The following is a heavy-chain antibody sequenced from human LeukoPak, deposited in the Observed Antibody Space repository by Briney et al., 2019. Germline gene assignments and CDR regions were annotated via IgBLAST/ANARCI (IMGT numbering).Heavy chain of an antibody. CDR3: ARGGYRSSTICYPRNAFDM. J-gene: IGHJ3*02. V-gene: IGHV3-48*03. Sequence: PGGSLRLSCAASGFTFSSHEMNWVRQAPGKGLEWISHISNGATTIYYADSVKGRFTISRGNAKNSLYLQMNSLRAEDTAVYYCARGGYRSSTICYPRNAFDMWGQGTVVTVSS. CDR2: ISNGATTI. CDR1: GFTFSSHE. D-gene: IGHD2-2*01.